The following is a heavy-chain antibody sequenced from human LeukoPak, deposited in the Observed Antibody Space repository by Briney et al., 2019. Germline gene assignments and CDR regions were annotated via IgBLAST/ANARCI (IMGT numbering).Heavy chain of an antibody. CDR3: ARDSGPLDS. V-gene: IGHV3-30*03. CDR2: ISHDGSNK. Sequence: GRSLRLSCAASGFTFSSYGMHWVRQAPGKGLEWVAVISHDGSNKYYADSVKGRFTISRDNSKNTLYLQMNSLRGEDTAVYYCARDSGPLDSWGQGTLVTVSS. J-gene: IGHJ4*02. D-gene: IGHD2-15*01. CDR1: GFTFSSYG.